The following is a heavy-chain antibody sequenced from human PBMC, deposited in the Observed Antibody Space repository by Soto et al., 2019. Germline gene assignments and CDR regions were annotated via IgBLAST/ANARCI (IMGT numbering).Heavy chain of an antibody. CDR3: ARTDRDFYGLDV. Sequence: EVQLVESGGGLVQPGGSLRLSCEASGFTFRNYDMPWVRQGTGKGLEWVSGISAAGDPDYADSVEGRFTISRENAQNSFFLQMNSLRGGDTAVYYCARTDRDFYGLDVWGQGTTVIVSS. V-gene: IGHV3-13*05. J-gene: IGHJ6*02. CDR2: ISAAGDP. CDR1: GFTFRNYD.